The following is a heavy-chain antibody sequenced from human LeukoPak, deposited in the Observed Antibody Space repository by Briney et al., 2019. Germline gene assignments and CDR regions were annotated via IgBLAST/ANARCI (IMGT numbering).Heavy chain of an antibody. V-gene: IGHV3-30-3*01. Sequence: GGSLRLSCAASGFTFSSYAMHWVRQAPGKGLEWVAVISYDGSNKYYADSVKGRFTISRDNSKNTLYLQMNSLRAQDTAVYYCARGIKVWFGELLGGDFDIWGQGTMVTVSS. CDR2: ISYDGSNK. CDR3: ARGIKVWFGELLGGDFDI. CDR1: GFTFSSYA. J-gene: IGHJ3*02. D-gene: IGHD3-10*01.